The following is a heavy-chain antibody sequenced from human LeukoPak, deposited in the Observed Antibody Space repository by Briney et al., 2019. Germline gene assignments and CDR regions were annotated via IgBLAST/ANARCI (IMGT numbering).Heavy chain of an antibody. CDR1: GGSISSSTYY. Sequence: PSETLSLTCTVSGGSISSSTYYWGWIRQPPGKGLEWIGSLCCGGSTYYNPSLKRRVTISVDTSKNHFSLKLSSVTAADTAVYYCANSIVGAATAIDYWGQGTLVTVSS. CDR2: LCCGGST. D-gene: IGHD1-26*01. V-gene: IGHV4-39*02. CDR3: ANSIVGAATAIDY. J-gene: IGHJ4*02.